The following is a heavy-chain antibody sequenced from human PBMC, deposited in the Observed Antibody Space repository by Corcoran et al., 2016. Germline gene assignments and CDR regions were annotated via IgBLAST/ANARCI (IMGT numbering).Heavy chain of an antibody. CDR1: GYSFTSYW. J-gene: IGHJ4*02. CDR2: IYPGDSDT. V-gene: IGHV5-51*01. CDR3: ARNSFYDSSGWYYFDY. D-gene: IGHD3-22*01. Sequence: EVQLVQSGAEVKKPGESLKISCKGSGYSFTSYWIGWVRQMPGKGLEWMGIIYPGDSDTRYSPSFQGQVTISADQSISTAYLQWSSLKASDTAMYYCARNSFYDSSGWYYFDYWGQGTLVTVSS.